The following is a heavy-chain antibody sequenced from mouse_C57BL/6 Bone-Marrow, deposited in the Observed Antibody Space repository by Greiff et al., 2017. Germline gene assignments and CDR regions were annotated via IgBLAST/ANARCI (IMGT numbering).Heavy chain of an antibody. CDR3: ARNYGRGVDY. D-gene: IGHD1-1*01. V-gene: IGHV1-82*01. J-gene: IGHJ2*01. CDR1: GYAFSSSW. CDR2: IYPGDGDT. Sequence: QVQLQQSGPELVKPGASVKISCKASGYAFSSSWMNWVKQRPGTGLEWIGRIYPGDGDTNYNGKFKGKATLTADKSSSTAYMQLSSLTSEDSAVYFCARNYGRGVDYWGQGTTLTVSS.